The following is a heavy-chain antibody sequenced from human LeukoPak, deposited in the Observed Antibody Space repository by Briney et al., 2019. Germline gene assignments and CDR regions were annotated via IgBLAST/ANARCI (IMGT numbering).Heavy chain of an antibody. D-gene: IGHD7-27*01. CDR3: ATDLGSRPFDY. CDR1: GLTFSSYG. V-gene: IGHV3-33*01. J-gene: IGHJ4*02. Sequence: PGGSLRLSCAASGLTFSSYGMHWVRQAPGEGLEWVAVIWADGSNKIYADSVKGRFTISKDNSKNTLFLQMNSLRIDDTAVYYCATDLGSRPFDYWGQGTLVTVSS. CDR2: IWADGSNK.